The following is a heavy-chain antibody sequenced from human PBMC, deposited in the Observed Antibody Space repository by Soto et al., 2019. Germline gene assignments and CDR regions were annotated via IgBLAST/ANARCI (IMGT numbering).Heavy chain of an antibody. CDR2: IYYSGST. J-gene: IGHJ6*02. D-gene: IGHD3-10*01. V-gene: IGHV4-39*01. CDR3: AIWFGELLFMDV. CDR1: GGSISSSSYY. Sequence: SETLSLTCTVSGGSISSSSYYWGWIRQPPGKGLEWIGSIYYSGSTYYNPSLKSRVTISVDTSKNQFSLKLSSVTAADTAVYYCAIWFGELLFMDVWGQGTTVTVSS.